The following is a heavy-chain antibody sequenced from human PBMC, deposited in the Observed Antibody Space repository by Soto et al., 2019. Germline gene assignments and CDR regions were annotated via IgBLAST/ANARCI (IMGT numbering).Heavy chain of an antibody. CDR3: AKDFSNSSSWYYYGMDF. CDR1: GFTFDDYT. V-gene: IGHV3-43*01. Sequence: GGSLRLSCAASGFTFDDYTMHWVRQAPGKGLEWVSLISWDGGSTYYADSVKGRFTISRDNSKNSLYLQMNSLRTEDTALYYCAKDFSNSSSWYYYGMDFWGQGTTVTVSS. J-gene: IGHJ6*02. CDR2: ISWDGGST. D-gene: IGHD6-13*01.